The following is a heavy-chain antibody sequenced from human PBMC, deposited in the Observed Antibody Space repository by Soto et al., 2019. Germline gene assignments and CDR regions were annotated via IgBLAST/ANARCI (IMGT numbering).Heavy chain of an antibody. Sequence: SVKVSCKASGGTLSRDSVSWARQAPGQGLECMVRITPFLATPNYAQNFQGRITIIADTSTRTVHMELRRLRFEDTSVYYCAREVVTESTFGYFGYWRQLTLVTFSS. CDR3: AREVVTESTFGYFGY. J-gene: IGHJ4*02. CDR1: GGTLSRDS. V-gene: IGHV1-69*08. CDR2: ITPFLATP. D-gene: IGHD3-16*01.